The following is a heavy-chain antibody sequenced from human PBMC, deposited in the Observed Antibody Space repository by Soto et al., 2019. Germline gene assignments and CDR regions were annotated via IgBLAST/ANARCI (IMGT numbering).Heavy chain of an antibody. V-gene: IGHV1-2*02. D-gene: IGHD1-1*01. J-gene: IGHJ5*02. Sequence: ASVKVSCKASGYTFTENQIHWLRRAPGQRLQWLGRIDPKSGDTTFAPTFQGRVTMTRDTSTNTAYLELTRLTSDDTAVYYCARDTGTDNWFDPWGQGTLVTVSS. CDR2: IDPKSGDT. CDR3: ARDTGTDNWFDP. CDR1: GYTFTENQ.